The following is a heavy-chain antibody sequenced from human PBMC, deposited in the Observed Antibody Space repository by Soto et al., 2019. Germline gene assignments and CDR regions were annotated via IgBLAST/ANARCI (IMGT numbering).Heavy chain of an antibody. D-gene: IGHD1-20*01. V-gene: IGHV3-48*02. J-gene: IGHJ4*02. CDR2: ISGRAGDI. CDR3: VRDHNWAFDY. CDR1: GFTFSDYA. Sequence: EVQLVESGGGLVQPGGSLRLSCVVSGFTFSDYAMNWVRQAPGKGLEWVSYISGRAGDIRYADSVRGRFTISRDNANNVLYLQMSSLGDDDTAVYYCVRDHNWAFDYWGQGILVTVSS.